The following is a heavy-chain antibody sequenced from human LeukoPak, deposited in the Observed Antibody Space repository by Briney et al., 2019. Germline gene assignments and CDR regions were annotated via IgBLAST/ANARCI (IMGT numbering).Heavy chain of an antibody. D-gene: IGHD2-2*01. V-gene: IGHV4-59*12. CDR1: GGSISSRC. CDR3: AREPPAATGFDY. CDR2: IYYSGST. J-gene: IGHJ4*02. Sequence: PSETLSLTCTVSGGSISSRCWGWIRQPPWKGQEWIGSIYYSGSTNYNPSLKSRVTISIDTSKNQFSLNLNSLTAADTAVYYCAREPPAATGFDYWGQGTLVTVSS.